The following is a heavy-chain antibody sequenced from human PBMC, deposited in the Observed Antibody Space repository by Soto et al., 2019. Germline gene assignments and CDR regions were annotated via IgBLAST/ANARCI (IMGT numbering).Heavy chain of an antibody. CDR3: ARDPSVRGVIKYYYYGMDV. Sequence: SETLSLTCAVSGGSISSSNWWSWVRQPPGKGLEWIGEIYHSGSTNYNPSLKSRVTISVDKSKNQFSLKLSSVTAADTAVYYCARDPSVRGVIKYYYYGMDVWGQGTTVTVS. V-gene: IGHV4-4*02. CDR1: GGSISSSNW. J-gene: IGHJ6*02. D-gene: IGHD3-10*01. CDR2: IYHSGST.